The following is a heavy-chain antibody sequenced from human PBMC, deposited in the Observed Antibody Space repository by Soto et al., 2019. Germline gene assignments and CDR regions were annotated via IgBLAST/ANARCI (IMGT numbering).Heavy chain of an antibody. CDR1: GGTFSSYA. Sequence: GASVKVSCKASGGTFSSYAISWVRQAPGQGLEWMGGIIPIFGTANYAQKFQGRVTITADESTSTAYMELSSLRSEDTAVYYCARPNGWIQNWFDPWGPGTLVTVPS. J-gene: IGHJ5*02. V-gene: IGHV1-69*13. D-gene: IGHD5-18*01. CDR2: IIPIFGTA. CDR3: ARPNGWIQNWFDP.